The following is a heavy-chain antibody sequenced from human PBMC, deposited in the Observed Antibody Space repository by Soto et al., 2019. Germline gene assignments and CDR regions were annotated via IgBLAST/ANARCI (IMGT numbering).Heavy chain of an antibody. D-gene: IGHD1-26*01. V-gene: IGHV1-58*01. CDR3: AALRESNYYYYYGMDV. CDR1: GFTFTSSA. J-gene: IGHJ6*02. CDR2: IVVGSGNT. Sequence: ASVKVSCKASGFTFTSSAVQWVRQARGQRLEWIGWIVVGSGNTNYAQKFQERVTITRDMSTSTAYMELSSLRSEDTAVYYCAALRESNYYYYYGMDVWGQGTTVTVSS.